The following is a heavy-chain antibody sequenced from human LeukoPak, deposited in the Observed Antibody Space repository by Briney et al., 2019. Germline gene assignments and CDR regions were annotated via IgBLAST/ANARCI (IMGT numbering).Heavy chain of an antibody. CDR3: ARDAVAGTPYYYYMDV. D-gene: IGHD6-19*01. V-gene: IGHV1-69*13. CDR1: GGTLSRFA. Sequence: SVKVSCKASGGTLSRFAISCVRQAPGQGLEWMGGIIAIFGTANYAQKFQGRVTITADESTSTAYMELSSLTSEDTAVYYCARDAVAGTPYYYYMDVWGKGTTVTVSS. CDR2: IIAIFGTA. J-gene: IGHJ6*03.